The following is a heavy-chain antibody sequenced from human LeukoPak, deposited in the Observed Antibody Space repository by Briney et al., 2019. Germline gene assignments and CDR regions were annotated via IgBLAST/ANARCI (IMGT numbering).Heavy chain of an antibody. D-gene: IGHD5-18*01. CDR3: ATGGYLHALDY. CDR2: ISSSSSYI. J-gene: IGHJ4*02. Sequence: GGSLRLSCAASGFTFSSYSMNWVRQAPGKGLDWVSSISSSSSYIYYADSVKGRFTISRDNAKNSLYLQMNSLRAEDTAVYYCATGGYLHALDYWGQGTLVTVSS. V-gene: IGHV3-21*01. CDR1: GFTFSSYS.